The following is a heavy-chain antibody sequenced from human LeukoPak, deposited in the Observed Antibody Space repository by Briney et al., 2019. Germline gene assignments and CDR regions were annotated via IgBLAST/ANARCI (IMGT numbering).Heavy chain of an antibody. Sequence: GGSLRLSCAASGFTFSSYSMSWVRQAPGKGLEWVSVIYSGGSTYYADSVKGRFTISRDNSKNTLYLQMNSLRAEDTAVYYCARGYSSGLFDYWGQGTLVTVS. CDR1: GFTFSSYS. V-gene: IGHV3-66*01. J-gene: IGHJ4*02. CDR3: ARGYSSGLFDY. CDR2: IYSGGST. D-gene: IGHD6-19*01.